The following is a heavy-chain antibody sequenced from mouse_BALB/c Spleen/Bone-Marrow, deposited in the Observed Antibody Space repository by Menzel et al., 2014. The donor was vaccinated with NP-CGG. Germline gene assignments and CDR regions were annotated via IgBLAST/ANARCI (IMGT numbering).Heavy chain of an antibody. D-gene: IGHD3-1*01. CDR2: ISSGGSYT. V-gene: IGHV5-9-4*01. Sequence: EVQGAESGGGLVKPGGSLKLSCAASGFTFSYYGMSWVRQSPEKRLEWVAEISSGGSYTYYPDTVTGRFTISRDNAKNTLYLEMSSLRSEDTAMYYCARDSSGYFDYWGQGTTLTVSS. CDR1: GFTFSYYG. J-gene: IGHJ2*01. CDR3: ARDSSGYFDY.